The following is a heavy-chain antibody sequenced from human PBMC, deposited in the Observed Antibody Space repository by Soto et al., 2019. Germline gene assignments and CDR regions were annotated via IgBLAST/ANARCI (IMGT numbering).Heavy chain of an antibody. CDR3: AKDLKFYSYYYYGMDV. CDR1: GVTFSSYG. J-gene: IGHJ6*02. Sequence: QVQLVESGGGVVQPGMCLRVSCAASGVTFSSYGMHWVRQAPGKGLEWVAVISYDGSNKYYADSVKGRFTISRDNSKNTLYLQMNSLRGEDTAVYYCAKDLKFYSYYYYGMDVWGQGTTVTVSS. CDR2: ISYDGSNK. V-gene: IGHV3-30*18. D-gene: IGHD2-15*01.